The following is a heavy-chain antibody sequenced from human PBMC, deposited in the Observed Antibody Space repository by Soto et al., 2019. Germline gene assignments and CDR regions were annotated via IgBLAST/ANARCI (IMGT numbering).Heavy chain of an antibody. CDR3: ARDHYYDSSGYYHGPYYYHGMDV. CDR1: GGSISSANNY. J-gene: IGHJ6*02. V-gene: IGHV4-30-4*08. Sequence: SETLSLTCSVSGGSISSANNYWSWIRQHPGKGLEWIGYIYYSGSTYYNPSLKSRVTISVDTSKNQFSLKLSSVTAADTAVYYCARDHYYDSSGYYHGPYYYHGMDVWGQGTTVTVSS. D-gene: IGHD3-22*01. CDR2: IYYSGST.